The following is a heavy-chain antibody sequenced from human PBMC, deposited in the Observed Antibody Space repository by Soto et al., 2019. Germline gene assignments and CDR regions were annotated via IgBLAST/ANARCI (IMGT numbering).Heavy chain of an antibody. CDR2: INHSGST. D-gene: IGHD3-10*01. Sequence: TLSLTCAVYGGSFSGYYWSWIRQPPGKGLEWIGEINHSGSTNYNPSLKSRVTISVDTSKNQFSLKLSSVTAADTAVYYCARGRRSYYGSGSYYNVFSYYYYGMDVWGQGTTVTVSS. V-gene: IGHV4-34*01. CDR1: GGSFSGYY. CDR3: ARGRRSYYGSGSYYNVFSYYYYGMDV. J-gene: IGHJ6*02.